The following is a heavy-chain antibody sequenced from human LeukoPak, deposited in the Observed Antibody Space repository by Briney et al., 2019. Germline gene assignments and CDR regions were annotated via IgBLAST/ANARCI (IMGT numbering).Heavy chain of an antibody. D-gene: IGHD3-10*02. J-gene: IGHJ6*04. Sequence: GGSLRLSCAASGFTFSSYEMNWVRQAPGKGLEWVSYISSSGSTIYYADSVKGRFTISRDNSKNTLNLHMNSLRAEDTAVYYCAELGITMIGGVWGKGTTVTISS. CDR1: GFTFSSYE. CDR2: ISSSGSTI. V-gene: IGHV3-48*03. CDR3: AELGITMIGGV.